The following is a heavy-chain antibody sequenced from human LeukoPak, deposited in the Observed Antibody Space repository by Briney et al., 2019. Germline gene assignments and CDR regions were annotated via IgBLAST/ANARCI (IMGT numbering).Heavy chain of an antibody. J-gene: IGHJ6*03. D-gene: IGHD6-19*01. CDR1: GGSFSGYY. CDR3: AGPIAVAGTNYYYMDV. Sequence: SETLSLTCAVYGGSFSGYYWSWIRQPPGKGLEWIGEINHSGSTNYNPSLKSRVTISVDTSKNQFSLKLSSVTAADTAVYYCAGPIAVAGTNYYYMDVWGKGTTVTISS. V-gene: IGHV4-34*01. CDR2: INHSGST.